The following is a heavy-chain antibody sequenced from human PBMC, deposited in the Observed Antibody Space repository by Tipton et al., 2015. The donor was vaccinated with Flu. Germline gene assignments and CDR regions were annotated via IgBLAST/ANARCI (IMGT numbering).Heavy chain of an antibody. CDR1: GFTFSSYA. J-gene: IGHJ4*02. D-gene: IGHD3-16*01. Sequence: AVSGFTFSSYAMSWVCQAPGKGLEWVSAISGSGGSTYYADSVKGRFTISRDNSKNTLYLQMNSLRAEDTAVYYCASEGWGAPYFDYWGQGTLVTVSS. V-gene: IGHV3-23*01. CDR2: ISGSGGST. CDR3: ASEGWGAPYFDY.